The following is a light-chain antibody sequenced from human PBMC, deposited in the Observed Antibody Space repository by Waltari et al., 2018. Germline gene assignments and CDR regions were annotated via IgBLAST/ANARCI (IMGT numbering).Light chain of an antibody. J-gene: IGKJ4*01. CDR2: DAS. CDR3: QQLINYPRVT. V-gene: IGKV1-9*01. CDR1: QGISSY. Sequence: IQLTQSPSSLSASVGDRVTITCRASQGISSYFAWYQQKPGKAPHLLIFDASTLQSGVPSRFSGSGSGTDFTLTISSLQPEDFATYYCQQLINYPRVTFGGGTKVEIK.